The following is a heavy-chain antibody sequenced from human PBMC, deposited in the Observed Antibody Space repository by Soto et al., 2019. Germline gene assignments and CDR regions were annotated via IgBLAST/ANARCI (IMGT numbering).Heavy chain of an antibody. J-gene: IGHJ6*02. CDR3: ARRDGYNYDYYYGMDV. D-gene: IGHD5-12*01. CDR2: VIPIFGTA. V-gene: IGHV1-69*13. CDR1: GGTFSSYA. Sequence: ASVKVSCKASGGTFSSYAISWVRQAPGQGLEWMGGVIPIFGTANYAQKFQGRVTITADESTSTAYMELSSLRSEDTAVYYCARRDGYNYDYYYGMDVWGQGPTGAVCS.